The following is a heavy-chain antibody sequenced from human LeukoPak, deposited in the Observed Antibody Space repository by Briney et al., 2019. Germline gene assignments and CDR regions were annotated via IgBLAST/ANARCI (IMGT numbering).Heavy chain of an antibody. V-gene: IGHV3-23*01. CDR3: AKDAVVVAATGDYCYYTDV. CDR2: ISGSGGTT. Sequence: PGGSLRLSCAASRFTFSSYGMSWVRQAPGKGLEWVSGISGSGGTTYYADSVKGRFTISRDNSKNTLYLQMNSLRAEDTAVYYCAKDAVVVAATGDYCYYTDVWGKGTTVAVSS. J-gene: IGHJ6*03. D-gene: IGHD2-15*01. CDR1: RFTFSSYG.